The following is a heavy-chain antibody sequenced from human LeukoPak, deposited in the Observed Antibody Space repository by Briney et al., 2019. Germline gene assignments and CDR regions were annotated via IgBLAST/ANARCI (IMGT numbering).Heavy chain of an antibody. Sequence: GGSLRLSCTASGFTIGDYAMNRVRQAQGKGLEWVGFIRSKRRGRSTSYAVSLRGSVTISRDDSNNVAYLQMNSLRTDDTALCYCTRELYSDVYPNWFDPWGQGTLVTVSS. CDR1: GFTIGDYA. J-gene: IGHJ5*02. CDR3: TRELYSDVYPNWFDP. V-gene: IGHV3-49*04. D-gene: IGHD1-26*01. CDR2: IRSKRRGRST.